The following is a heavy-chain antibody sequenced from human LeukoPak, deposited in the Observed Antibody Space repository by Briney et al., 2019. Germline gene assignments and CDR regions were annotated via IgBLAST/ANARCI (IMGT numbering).Heavy chain of an antibody. V-gene: IGHV4-31*03. Sequence: PSETLSLTCTVSGASISSGGFYWNWIRQHPGKGLEWIGYTYYSGSTYYNPSLKTRVTISVDTSKNQFSLKLSSVTAADTAVYYCARDGYNSGSGAYYFDYWGQGTLVTVSS. CDR1: GASISSGGFY. D-gene: IGHD5-18*01. J-gene: IGHJ4*02. CDR3: ARDGYNSGSGAYYFDY. CDR2: TYYSGST.